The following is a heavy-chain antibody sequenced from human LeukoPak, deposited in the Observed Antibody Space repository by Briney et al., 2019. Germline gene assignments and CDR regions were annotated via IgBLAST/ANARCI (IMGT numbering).Heavy chain of an antibody. Sequence: GGSLRLSCVASGFNFSSYAMHWVRQAPGKGLEWVAVISYDGYNTFDADSVEGRFTISRDNAKNSLYLQMNSLRAEDTAVYYCARDGTPIHSDGWVYMDVWGKGTTVTVSS. J-gene: IGHJ6*03. CDR1: GFNFSSYA. V-gene: IGHV3-30*04. CDR2: ISYDGYNT. D-gene: IGHD6-25*01. CDR3: ARDGTPIHSDGWVYMDV.